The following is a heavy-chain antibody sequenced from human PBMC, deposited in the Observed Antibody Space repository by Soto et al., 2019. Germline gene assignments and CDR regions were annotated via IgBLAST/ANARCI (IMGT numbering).Heavy chain of an antibody. J-gene: IGHJ6*03. CDR3: AREGVVVPAASDYYYYYYYMDV. CDR1: GGSFSGYY. D-gene: IGHD2-2*01. CDR2: INHSGST. Sequence: SETLSLTCAVYGGSFSGYYWSWIRQPPGKGLEWIGEINHSGSTNYNPCLKSRGTMSVENSKNKFSLKLRSVTAADTAVYYCAREGVVVPAASDYYYYYYYMDVWGKGTTVTVSS. V-gene: IGHV4-34*01.